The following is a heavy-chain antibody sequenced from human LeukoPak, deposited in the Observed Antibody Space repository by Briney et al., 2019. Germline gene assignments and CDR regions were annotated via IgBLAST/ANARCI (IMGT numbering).Heavy chain of an antibody. Sequence: ASVKVSCKASGYTFTGYYMHWVRQAPGQGLEWMGWINPNSGGTNYAQKFQGRVTMTRDTSISTAYMELSRLRSDDTAVYYCARDSSGYSYAFDIWGQGTMVTVSS. D-gene: IGHD3-22*01. J-gene: IGHJ3*02. CDR2: INPNSGGT. CDR3: ARDSSGYSYAFDI. CDR1: GYTFTGYY. V-gene: IGHV1-2*02.